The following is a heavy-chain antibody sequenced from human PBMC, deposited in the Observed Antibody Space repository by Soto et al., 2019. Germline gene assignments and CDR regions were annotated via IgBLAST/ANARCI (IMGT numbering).Heavy chain of an antibody. CDR1: GYTYPSFG. V-gene: IGHV1-18*01. J-gene: IGHJ4*02. Sequence: ASVKESCKASGYTYPSFGVNWVRQAPGQGLEWIGWVNTYKGNTKYSQKFQGRVTMTADTSTSTAYMEVGSLRSDYTAIYHCATGAAGRAAYITGGQGTRVT. CDR2: VNTYKGNT. D-gene: IGHD6-13*01. CDR3: ATGAAGRAAYIT.